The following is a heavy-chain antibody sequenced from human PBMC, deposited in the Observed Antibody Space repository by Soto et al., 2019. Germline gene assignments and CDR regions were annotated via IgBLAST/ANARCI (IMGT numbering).Heavy chain of an antibody. CDR1: CGSVSNYY. CDR3: ARYSYGGFHFDY. J-gene: IGHJ4*02. Sequence: SETLSLTCAVSCGSVSNYYWGWMRQPPGKGLEWIGYIHYSGSTNYNPSLESRVTMSVDTSKSQFSLKLTSVSAADTAVYYCARYSYGGFHFDYWGQGTLVTVSS. V-gene: IGHV4-59*02. CDR2: IHYSGST. D-gene: IGHD5-12*01.